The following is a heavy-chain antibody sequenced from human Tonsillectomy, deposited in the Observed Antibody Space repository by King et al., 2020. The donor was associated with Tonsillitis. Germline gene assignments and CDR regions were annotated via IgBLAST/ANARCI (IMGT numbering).Heavy chain of an antibody. V-gene: IGHV3-7*01. CDR3: ARGGREGVGTPDY. Sequence: QLVQSGGNLXQPGGSLRLSXAASGFTFNNYWMNWVRXXPGXGXXXVXXXXXDXGXXXSVXXVKXRFIISRDNXXNSLYLQMNSLRAEDTAVYYCARGGREGVGTPDYWGQGTLVTVSS. J-gene: IGHJ4*01. CDR1: GFTFNNYW. CDR2: XXXDXGXX. D-gene: IGHD2-21*02.